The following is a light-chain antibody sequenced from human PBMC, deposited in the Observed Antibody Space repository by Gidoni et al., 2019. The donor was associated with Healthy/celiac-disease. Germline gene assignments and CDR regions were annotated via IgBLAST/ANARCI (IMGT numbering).Light chain of an antibody. CDR1: QNISSY. CDR3: QQSYSTPPWT. V-gene: IGKV1-39*01. CDR2: AAS. J-gene: IGKJ1*01. Sequence: DIQMTQSPSSLSASVGDRVTITCLASQNISSYLNWYQQQPGKAPKLLIYAASSLQSGVPSRFSGSGSGTDFTLTISSLQPEDFATYYCQQSYSTPPWTFGQGTKVEIK.